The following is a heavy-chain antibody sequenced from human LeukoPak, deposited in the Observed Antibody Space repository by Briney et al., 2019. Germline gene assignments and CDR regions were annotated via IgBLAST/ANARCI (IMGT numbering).Heavy chain of an antibody. CDR2: ISSSSSTI. CDR1: GFTFSSYA. Sequence: PGGSLRLSCAASGFTFSSYAMSWVRQAPGKGLEWVSYISSSSSTIYYADSVRGRFTISRDNAKNSLYLQMNSLRAEDTAVYYCARDNDFWSGYHIHLDYWGQGTLVTVSS. J-gene: IGHJ4*02. D-gene: IGHD3-3*01. V-gene: IGHV3-48*01. CDR3: ARDNDFWSGYHIHLDY.